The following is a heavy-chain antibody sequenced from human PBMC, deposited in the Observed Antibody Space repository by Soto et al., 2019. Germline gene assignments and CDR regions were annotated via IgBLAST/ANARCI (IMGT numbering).Heavy chain of an antibody. J-gene: IGHJ4*02. CDR3: AREIPPDYGSGSYYGYFDY. V-gene: IGHV3-30-3*01. CDR1: GFTFSSYA. CDR2: ISYDGSNK. Sequence: GGSLRLSCAASGFTFSSYAMHWVRQAPGKGLEWVAVISYDGSNKYYADSVKGRFTISRDNSKNTLYLQMNSLRAEDTAVYYCAREIPPDYGSGSYYGYFDYWGQGTLVTVSS. D-gene: IGHD3-10*01.